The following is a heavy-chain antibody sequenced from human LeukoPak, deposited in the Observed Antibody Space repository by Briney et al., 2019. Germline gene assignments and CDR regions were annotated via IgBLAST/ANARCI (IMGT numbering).Heavy chain of an antibody. Sequence: PSQTLSLTCTVSGGSISSGSYYWSWIRQPAGKGLEWIGRIYTSGSTNYNPSLKSRVTISVDTSKNQFSLKLSSVTAADTAVYYCARHLGLYGSGSYYKKYYYGMDVWGQGTTVTVSS. CDR1: GGSISSGSYY. V-gene: IGHV4-61*02. D-gene: IGHD3-10*01. CDR3: ARHLGLYGSGSYYKKYYYGMDV. J-gene: IGHJ6*02. CDR2: IYTSGST.